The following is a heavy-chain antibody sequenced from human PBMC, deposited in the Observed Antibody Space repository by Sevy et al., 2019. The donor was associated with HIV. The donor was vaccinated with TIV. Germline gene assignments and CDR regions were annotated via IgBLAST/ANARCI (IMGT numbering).Heavy chain of an antibody. Sequence: GSLRLSCAASGFTFSSYSMNWVRQAPGKGLEWVSYISSSSSTIYYADSVKGRFTISRGNAKNSLYLQMNSLRDEDTAVYYCAREGSSGYCSGGSCYEDIDYYYGMDVWGQGTTVTVSS. V-gene: IGHV3-48*02. CDR2: ISSSSSTI. CDR3: AREGSSGYCSGGSCYEDIDYYYGMDV. J-gene: IGHJ6*02. CDR1: GFTFSSYS. D-gene: IGHD2-15*01.